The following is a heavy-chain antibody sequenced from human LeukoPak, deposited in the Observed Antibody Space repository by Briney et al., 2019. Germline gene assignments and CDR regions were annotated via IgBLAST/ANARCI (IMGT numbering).Heavy chain of an antibody. CDR3: ARDRGGSYSEIDY. J-gene: IGHJ4*02. CDR1: GFTFNSYS. CDR2: ISASSSVR. Sequence: PGGSLILTCTASGFTFNSYSLNWVRQAPGTGLEWGSFISASSSVRYYADSVKGRFTISRDNAKNSLYLQMSSLRAEDTAVYYCARDRGGSYSEIDYWGQGTLVTVSS. V-gene: IGHV3-48*04. D-gene: IGHD1-26*01.